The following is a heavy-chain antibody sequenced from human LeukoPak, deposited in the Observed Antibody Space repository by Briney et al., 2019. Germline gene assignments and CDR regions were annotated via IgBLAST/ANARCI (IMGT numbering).Heavy chain of an antibody. Sequence: GRSLRLSCAASGFTFSSYAMHWVRQAPGKGLEWVALISYDDGTNKYYADSVKGRFTISRDTSKSTLYLQMNSLRAEDTAVYYCARDGLSQNRYGSGWGVFDYWGQGTLVTVSS. D-gene: IGHD6-19*01. V-gene: IGHV3-30*04. J-gene: IGHJ4*02. CDR2: ISYDDGTNK. CDR3: ARDGLSQNRYGSGWGVFDY. CDR1: GFTFSSYA.